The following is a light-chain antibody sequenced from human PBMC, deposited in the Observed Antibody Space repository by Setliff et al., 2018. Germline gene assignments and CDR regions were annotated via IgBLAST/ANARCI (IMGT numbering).Light chain of an antibody. J-gene: IGLJ2*01. CDR2: EVT. CDR3: LSYTSETTHAL. V-gene: IGLV2-14*03. CDR1: NSDVGGYNY. Sequence: QSALTQPAAVSGSPGQSIAISCTGTNSDVGGYNYVSWYQQHPNKAPKLIIYEVTKRPSGVSDRFTGSKSGNTASLPISGLQAEDEADYYCLSYTSETTHALFAGGTKITVL.